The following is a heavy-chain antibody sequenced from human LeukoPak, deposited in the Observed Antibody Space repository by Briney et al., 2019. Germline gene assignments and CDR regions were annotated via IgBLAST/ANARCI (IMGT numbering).Heavy chain of an antibody. V-gene: IGHV3-11*01. Sequence: GSLRLSCAASGCTFSDYYMSWIGQAPGKGLEWVSYISSSGSTIYYADSVKGRFTISRDNAKNSLYLQMNSLRAEDTAVYYRARAPSMVRGGIDYWVQGTLVTVSS. CDR3: ARAPSMVRGGIDY. D-gene: IGHD3-10*01. CDR1: GCTFSDYY. J-gene: IGHJ4*02. CDR2: ISSSGSTI.